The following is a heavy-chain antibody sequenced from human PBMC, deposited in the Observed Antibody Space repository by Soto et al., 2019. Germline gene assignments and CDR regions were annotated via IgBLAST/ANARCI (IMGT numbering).Heavy chain of an antibody. CDR1: GYSFTSYW. CDR3: ARHQFDSYYYDSSGYPALGGMDV. CDR2: IYPGDSDT. Sequence: GESLKISCKGSGYSFTSYWIGWVRQMPGKGLEWVGIIYPGDSDTRYNPSFQGQVTISADKSISTAYLQWSSLKASDTAMDYCARHQFDSYYYDSSGYPALGGMDVWGQGTTVTVSS. D-gene: IGHD3-22*01. V-gene: IGHV5-51*01. J-gene: IGHJ6*02.